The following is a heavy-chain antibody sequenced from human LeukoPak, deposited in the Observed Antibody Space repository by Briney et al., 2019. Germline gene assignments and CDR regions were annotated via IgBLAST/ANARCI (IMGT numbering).Heavy chain of an antibody. CDR1: ADSFSSHY. V-gene: IGHV4-59*11. D-gene: IGHD4-17*01. Sequence: SETLSLTCAVSADSFSSHYWTWIRQPPGKGLEWIGYISYIGSTNYDPSLKSRVTISIDTSKNQFSLKMSSVTAADTAVYYCARDLVTVTKGFDIWGQGTMVSVSS. CDR2: ISYIGST. CDR3: ARDLVTVTKGFDI. J-gene: IGHJ3*02.